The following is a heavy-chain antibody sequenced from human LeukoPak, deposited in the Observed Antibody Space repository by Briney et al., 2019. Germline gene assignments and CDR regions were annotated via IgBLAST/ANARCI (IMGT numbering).Heavy chain of an antibody. CDR1: GFTFSSYS. D-gene: IGHD2-2*01. CDR3: ARRLGYCSSTSCLKSEVFDY. Sequence: GGSLRLSCAASGFTFSSYSMNWVRQAPGKGLEWVSSISSSSSYIYYADSANGRFTISRDNAKNSLYLQMNSLRAEDTAVYYCARRLGYCSSTSCLKSEVFDYWGQGTLVTVSS. CDR2: ISSSSSYI. J-gene: IGHJ4*02. V-gene: IGHV3-21*01.